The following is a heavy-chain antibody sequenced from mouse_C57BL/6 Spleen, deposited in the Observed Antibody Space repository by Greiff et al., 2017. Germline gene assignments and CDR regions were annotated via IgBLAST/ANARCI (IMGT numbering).Heavy chain of an antibody. CDR3: ASIYYGNFQLGY. CDR1: GYAFSSSW. CDR2: IYPGDGDT. V-gene: IGHV1-82*01. D-gene: IGHD2-1*01. Sequence: VNVVESGPELVKPGASVKISCKASGYAFSSSWMNWVKQRPGKGLEWIGRIYPGDGDTNDNGKFKGKATLTADKASSTAYMQLSSLTSEDSAVYFCASIYYGNFQLGYWGQGTTLTVSS. J-gene: IGHJ2*01.